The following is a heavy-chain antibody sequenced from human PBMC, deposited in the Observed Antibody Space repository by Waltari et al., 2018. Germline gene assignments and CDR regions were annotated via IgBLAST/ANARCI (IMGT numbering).Heavy chain of an antibody. CDR1: GGSIRSGDYS. V-gene: IGHV4-30-4*08. Sequence: QVQLQESGPGLVKPSQTLSLTCTVSGGSIRSGDYSWSWNSRPPGKGLEWIGYIYYSGSTYYNPSLKSRVTISVDTSKNQFSLKLSSVTAADTAVYYCAREVQGYSNFNYDYWGQGTLVTVSS. D-gene: IGHD4-4*01. CDR3: AREVQGYSNFNYDY. J-gene: IGHJ4*02. CDR2: IYYSGST.